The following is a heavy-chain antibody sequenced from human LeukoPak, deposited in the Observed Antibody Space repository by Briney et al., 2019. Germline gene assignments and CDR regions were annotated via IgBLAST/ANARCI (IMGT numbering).Heavy chain of an antibody. CDR3: ARETYYYDSSGRPKSYWYFDL. Sequence: SETLSLTCAVSGGSISSGGYSWSWIRQPPGKGLERIGYIYHGGSTYYNPSLKSRVTISIDRSKNHFSLKLNSVTAADTAVYYCARETYYYDSSGRPKSYWYFDLWGRGTLVTVSS. CDR1: GGSISSGGYS. CDR2: IYHGGST. V-gene: IGHV4-30-2*01. J-gene: IGHJ2*01. D-gene: IGHD3-22*01.